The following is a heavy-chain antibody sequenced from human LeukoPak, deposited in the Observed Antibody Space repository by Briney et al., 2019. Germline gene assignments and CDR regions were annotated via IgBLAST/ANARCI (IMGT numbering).Heavy chain of an antibody. CDR2: IYYSGST. V-gene: IGHV4-59*01. Sequence: SETLSLTCTVSGGSISSYYWSWIRQPPGKGLEWIGYIYYSGSTNYNPSVKSRVTISVDTSKNQFSLKLSSVTAADTAVYYCARGRLGDYYFDYWGQGTLVTVSS. J-gene: IGHJ4*02. CDR1: GGSISSYY. CDR3: ARGRLGDYYFDY. D-gene: IGHD4-17*01.